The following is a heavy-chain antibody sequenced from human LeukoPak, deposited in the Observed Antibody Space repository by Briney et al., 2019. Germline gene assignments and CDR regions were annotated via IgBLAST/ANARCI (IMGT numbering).Heavy chain of an antibody. D-gene: IGHD2-2*01. J-gene: IGHJ4*02. V-gene: IGHV4-4*07. Sequence: SETLSLTCTVSDGSLSSYCWSWIRQPAGKGLEWIGRIYTSGSTNYNPSLKSRVTMSVDTSKNQFSLKLSSVTAADTAVYYCARGGLPAATDYWGQGTLVTVSS. CDR2: IYTSGST. CDR3: ARGGLPAATDY. CDR1: DGSLSSYC.